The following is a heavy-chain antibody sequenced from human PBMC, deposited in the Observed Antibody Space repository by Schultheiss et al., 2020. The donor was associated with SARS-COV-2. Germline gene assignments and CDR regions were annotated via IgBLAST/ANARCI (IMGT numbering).Heavy chain of an antibody. CDR2: ISGSGGST. J-gene: IGHJ6*03. Sequence: GGSLRLSCAASGFTFSSYSMNWVRQAPGKGLEWVSAISGSGGSTYYADSVKGRFTISRDNSKNTLYLQMNSLRAEDTAVYYCAVFSDYDFWSGYMDVWGKGTTVTVSS. V-gene: IGHV3-23*01. D-gene: IGHD3-3*01. CDR3: AVFSDYDFWSGYMDV. CDR1: GFTFSSYS.